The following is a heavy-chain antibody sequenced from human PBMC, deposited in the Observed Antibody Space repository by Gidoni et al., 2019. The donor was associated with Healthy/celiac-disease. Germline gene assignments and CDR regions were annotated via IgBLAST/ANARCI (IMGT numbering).Heavy chain of an antibody. V-gene: IGHV6-1*01. CDR2: TYYRSKWYN. D-gene: IGHD3-3*01. Sequence: QVQLQQSGPGLVKPSQTLSLTCAISGDIVSTNRAAWHWSRQSPSRGLEWLGRTYYRSKWYNDYEVSVKSRITINPDTSKNQFSLQLNSVTPEDTAVYYCARDSLGALAIFGVVDAFDIWGQGTMVTVSS. CDR1: GDIVSTNRAA. J-gene: IGHJ3*02. CDR3: ARDSLGALAIFGVVDAFDI.